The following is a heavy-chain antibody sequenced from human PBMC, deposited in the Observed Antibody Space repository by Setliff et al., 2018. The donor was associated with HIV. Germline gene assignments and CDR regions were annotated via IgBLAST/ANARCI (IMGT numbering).Heavy chain of an antibody. CDR1: GGSISSGSYY. CDR2: IYTSGST. J-gene: IGHJ5*02. Sequence: ASETLSLTCTVSGGSISSGSYYWSWIRQPAGKGLEWIGHIYTSGSTNYNPSIKSRVTISEDTSKHQFSLKLTSVTAADTAVYYCARSPRLRGGHNWFDPWGQGTLVTVSS. D-gene: IGHD4-17*01. V-gene: IGHV4-61*09. CDR3: ARSPRLRGGHNWFDP.